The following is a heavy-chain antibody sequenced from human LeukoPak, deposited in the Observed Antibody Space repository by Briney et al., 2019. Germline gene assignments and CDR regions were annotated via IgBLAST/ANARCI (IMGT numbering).Heavy chain of an antibody. V-gene: IGHV4-39*01. CDR2: IYYSGST. J-gene: IGHJ6*03. CDR3: ARHSRSMVRGVTPMPYYYYYMDV. D-gene: IGHD3-10*01. Sequence: SETLSLTCTVSGGSISSSSYYWGWIRQPPGKGLEWIGSIYYSGSTYYNPSRKSRVTISVDTSKNQFSLKLSSVTAADTAVYYCARHSRSMVRGVTPMPYYYYYMDVWGKGTTVTISS. CDR1: GGSISSSSYY.